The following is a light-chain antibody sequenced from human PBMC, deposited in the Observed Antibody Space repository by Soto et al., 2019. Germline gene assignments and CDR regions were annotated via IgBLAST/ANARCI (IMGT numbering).Light chain of an antibody. Sequence: EILLTPSPVTLSLSPGERYPPSRLDSQSLSSSYFAWYQHKPGQGPRLLIYGAFTRATGIPDRFSGSGSGTDFTLTISSLEPEDFAVYYCQQHMNWHLTLGQGTRLEIK. CDR3: QQHMNWHLT. J-gene: IGKJ5*01. CDR2: GAF. V-gene: IGKV3D-20*02. CDR1: QSLSSSY.